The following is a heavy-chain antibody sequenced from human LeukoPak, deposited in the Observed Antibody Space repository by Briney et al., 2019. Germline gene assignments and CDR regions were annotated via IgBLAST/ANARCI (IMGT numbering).Heavy chain of an antibody. D-gene: IGHD1-1*01. CDR1: GYSINSGYY. J-gene: IGHJ3*02. Sequence: SETLSLTCTVSGYSINSGYYWGWIRQPAGKGLEWIGRIYTSGSTNYNPSLKSRVTMSVDTSKNQFSLKLSSVTAADTAVYYCAREDWNGAFDIWGQGTMVTVSS. V-gene: IGHV4-4*07. CDR2: IYTSGST. CDR3: AREDWNGAFDI.